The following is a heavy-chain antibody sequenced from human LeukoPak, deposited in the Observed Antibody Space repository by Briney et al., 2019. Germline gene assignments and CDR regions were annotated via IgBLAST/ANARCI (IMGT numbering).Heavy chain of an antibody. J-gene: IGHJ4*02. CDR3: ARALGYSYASGY. V-gene: IGHV1-8*01. Sequence: GASVKVSCKASGYTFTSYDINWVRQATEQGLEWMGWMNPNSGSTGYAQKFQGRVTMTRNTSISTAYMELSSLRSEDTAVYYCARALGYSYASGYWGQGTLVTVSS. CDR1: GYTFTSYD. D-gene: IGHD5-18*01. CDR2: MNPNSGST.